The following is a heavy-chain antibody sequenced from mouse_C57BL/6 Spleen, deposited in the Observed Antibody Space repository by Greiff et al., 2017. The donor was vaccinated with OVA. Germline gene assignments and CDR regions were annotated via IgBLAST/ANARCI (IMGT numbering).Heavy chain of an antibody. CDR1: GYTFTDYY. J-gene: IGHJ1*03. CDR2: INPYNGGT. V-gene: IGHV1-19*01. CDR3: ARRREDFDV. Sequence: EVQLQQSGPVLVKPGASVKMSCKASGYTFTDYYMNWVKQSHGKSLEWIGVINPYNGGTSYNQKFKGKATLTVDKSSSTAYMELNSLTSEDSAVYYCARRREDFDVWGTGTTVTVSS.